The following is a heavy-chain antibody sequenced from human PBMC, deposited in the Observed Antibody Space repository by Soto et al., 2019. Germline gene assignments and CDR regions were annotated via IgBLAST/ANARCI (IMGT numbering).Heavy chain of an antibody. CDR2: INHSGST. CDR3: ARARLEWLLYSDKGGTLFDY. Sequence: QVQLQQWGAGLLKPSETLSLTCAVYGGSFSGYYWSWIRQPPGKGLEWIGEINHSGSTNYNPSLKSRVTISVDTSKNQFSLKLSSVTAADTAVYYCARARLEWLLYSDKGGTLFDYWGQGTLVTVSS. V-gene: IGHV4-34*01. J-gene: IGHJ4*02. CDR1: GGSFSGYY. D-gene: IGHD3-3*01.